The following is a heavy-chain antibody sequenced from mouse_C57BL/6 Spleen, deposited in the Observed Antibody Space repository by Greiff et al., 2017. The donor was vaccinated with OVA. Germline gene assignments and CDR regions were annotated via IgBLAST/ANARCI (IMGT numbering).Heavy chain of an antibody. CDR3: ARGDGYSDYAMDY. CDR1: GYTFTSYW. J-gene: IGHJ4*01. D-gene: IGHD2-3*01. Sequence: QVHVKQPGTELVKPGASVKLSCKASGYTFTSYWMHWVKQRPGQGLEWIGNINPSNGGTNYNEKFKSKATLTVDKSSSTAYMQLSSLTSEDSAVYYCARGDGYSDYAMDYWGQGTSVTVSS. V-gene: IGHV1-53*01. CDR2: INPSNGGT.